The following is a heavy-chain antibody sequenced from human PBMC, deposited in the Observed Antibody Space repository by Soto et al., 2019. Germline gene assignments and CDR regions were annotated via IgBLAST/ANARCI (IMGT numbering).Heavy chain of an antibody. J-gene: IGHJ6*02. CDR2: IHSNGNIT. V-gene: IGHV3-74*03. D-gene: IGHD3-10*01. CDR3: ARSVRSGTYPYYYYAMAV. Sequence: PGGSLRLSCAASGFTFSAYWMHWVRQAPGKGLVWVSRIHSNGNITTYADFVKGRFTISRDNAKNTLYLQMNSLRAEDTAVYYCARSVRSGTYPYYYYAMAVWGQGTTVTVSS. CDR1: GFTFSAYW.